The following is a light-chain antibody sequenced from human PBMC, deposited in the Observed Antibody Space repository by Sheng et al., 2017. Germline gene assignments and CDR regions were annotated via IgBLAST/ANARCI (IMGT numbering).Light chain of an antibody. CDR1: SSDVGGYNL. V-gene: IGLV2-23*02. Sequence: QSALTQPASVSGSPGQPITISCTGTSSDVGGYNLVSWYQQYPGKAPKLMIYEVNKWPSGVSNRFSGSKSGNTASLTISGLQAEDEADYYCCSFASSSTYVFGTGTKVTVL. CDR2: EVN. J-gene: IGLJ1*01. CDR3: CSFASSSTYV.